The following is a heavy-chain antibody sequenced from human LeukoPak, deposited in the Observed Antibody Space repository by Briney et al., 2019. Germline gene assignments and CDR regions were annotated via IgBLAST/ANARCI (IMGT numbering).Heavy chain of an antibody. CDR3: ARAYSGSYYSDFDY. CDR1: GFTFSDYY. CDR2: ISSSGSTI. Sequence: GGSLRLSCAASGFTFSDYYMSWIRQPPGRGLGWVYSISSSGSTIYYADSVKGRFTISRDNAKNSLYLQMNSLRAEDTAVYYCARAYSGSYYSDFDYWGQGTLVTVSS. V-gene: IGHV3-11*01. J-gene: IGHJ4*02. D-gene: IGHD1-26*01.